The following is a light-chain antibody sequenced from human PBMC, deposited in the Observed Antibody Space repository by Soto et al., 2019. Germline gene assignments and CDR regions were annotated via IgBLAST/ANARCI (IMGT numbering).Light chain of an antibody. CDR2: QDS. Sequence: SYELTQPPSVSVSPGQTASITCSGDTLGDKYACWYQQKPGQSPVLVIYQDSKRPSGIPERFSGSNSGNTATLTISGTQAMDGADYYCQAWDSSIVFGGGTKSPS. CDR1: TLGDKY. J-gene: IGLJ2*01. V-gene: IGLV3-1*01. CDR3: QAWDSSIV.